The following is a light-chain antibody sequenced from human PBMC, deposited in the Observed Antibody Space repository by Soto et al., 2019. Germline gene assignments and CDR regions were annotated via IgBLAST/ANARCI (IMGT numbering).Light chain of an antibody. J-gene: IGKJ3*01. CDR3: QHYGSSLIFT. CDR2: ATS. Sequence: EIVLTQSPGTLSLSPGERATLSCRASESVNSNFLAWYQQKPGQGPRLLIYATSGRATGIPDRFSGGGSGTDVTLTISRLEPEDFAVYYCQHYGSSLIFTFGPGTKVEIK. V-gene: IGKV3-20*01. CDR1: ESVNSNF.